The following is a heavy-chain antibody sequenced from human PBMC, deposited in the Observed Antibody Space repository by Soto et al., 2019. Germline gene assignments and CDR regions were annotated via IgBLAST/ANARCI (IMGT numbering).Heavy chain of an antibody. J-gene: IGHJ6*03. Sequence: GGSLRLSCAASGFTFSSYSMNWVRQAPGKGLEWVSSISSSSSYIYYADSVKGRFTISRDNAKNSLYLQMNSLRAEDTAVDYCARARGQYDILTGDNYYYYYYMDVWGKGTTVTVSS. D-gene: IGHD3-9*01. CDR2: ISSSSSYI. V-gene: IGHV3-21*01. CDR1: GFTFSSYS. CDR3: ARARGQYDILTGDNYYYYYYMDV.